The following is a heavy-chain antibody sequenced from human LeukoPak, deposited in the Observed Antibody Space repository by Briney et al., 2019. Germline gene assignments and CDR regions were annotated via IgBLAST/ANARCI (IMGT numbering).Heavy chain of an antibody. CDR1: GFTFSTYS. Sequence: GESLRLSCAASGFTFSTYSMNWVRQAPGKGLEWVSYVSSSGSNMRYADSVKGRFTISRDNAKNSLYLQMNSLRADDTAIYYCASLILSSVATATTGDFDLWGRGTLVTVSS. V-gene: IGHV3-48*01. CDR2: VSSSGSNM. J-gene: IGHJ2*01. D-gene: IGHD4-17*01. CDR3: ASLILSSVATATTGDFDL.